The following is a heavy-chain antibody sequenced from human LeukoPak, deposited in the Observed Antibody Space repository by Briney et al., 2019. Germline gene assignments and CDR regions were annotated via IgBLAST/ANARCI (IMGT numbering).Heavy chain of an antibody. D-gene: IGHD2-2*01. CDR2: ISWNSGSI. Sequence: GGSLRLSCAASGFTFDDYAMHWVRQAPGKGLEWVSGISWNSGSIGYADSVKGRFTISRDNAKNSLYLQMNSLRAEDTALYYCARDREGYCSSTSCLPSNWFDPWGQGTLVTVSS. CDR3: ARDREGYCSSTSCLPSNWFDP. V-gene: IGHV3-9*01. J-gene: IGHJ5*02. CDR1: GFTFDDYA.